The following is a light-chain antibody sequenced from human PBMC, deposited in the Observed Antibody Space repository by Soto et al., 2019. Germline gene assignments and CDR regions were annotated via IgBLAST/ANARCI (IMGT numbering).Light chain of an antibody. CDR1: SSDVGSYNL. Sequence: QSALTQPASVSGSPGQSITISCTGTSSDVGSYNLVSWYQQHPGKAPKLMIYEGSKRPSGVSNRFSGSKSGNTASLTISGLQAEEEADYYCCSYAGSSTVYVFGTGTKLTVL. J-gene: IGLJ1*01. CDR3: CSYAGSSTVYV. CDR2: EGS. V-gene: IGLV2-23*01.